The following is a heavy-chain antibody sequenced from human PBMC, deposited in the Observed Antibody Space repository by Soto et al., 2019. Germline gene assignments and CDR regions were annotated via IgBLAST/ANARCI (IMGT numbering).Heavy chain of an antibody. J-gene: IGHJ5*01. CDR2: IYWDGDK. D-gene: IGHD1-1*01. CDR1: GLSLSTSGVT. Sequence: SGPTLVNPTQTLTLTCSSSGLSLSTSGVTVGWIRQPPGKALKWLALIYWDGDKRYSSSLKSRLTITKDNSKNQVVLTMTNMDPVDTATYYCAHRSTSRTTWSWFDSWGQGTLVTVSS. V-gene: IGHV2-5*02. CDR3: AHRSTSRTTWSWFDS.